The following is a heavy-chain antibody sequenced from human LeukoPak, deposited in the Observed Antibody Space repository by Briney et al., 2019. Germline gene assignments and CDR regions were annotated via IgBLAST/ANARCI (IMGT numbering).Heavy chain of an antibody. Sequence: GGSLRLSCAASGFTFNSHWMSWVRQAPERGLEWVANINQDGSEKNHVDSVRGRFTISRDNAKNSLYLQMNSLRVEDTAVYYCARARYSSWYEIDYWGQGTLVTVSS. CDR1: GFTFNSHW. J-gene: IGHJ4*02. CDR3: ARARYSSWYEIDY. V-gene: IGHV3-7*01. CDR2: INQDGSEK. D-gene: IGHD6-13*01.